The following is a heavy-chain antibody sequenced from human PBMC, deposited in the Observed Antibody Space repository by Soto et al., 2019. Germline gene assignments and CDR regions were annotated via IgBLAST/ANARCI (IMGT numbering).Heavy chain of an antibody. Sequence: GGSLRLSCAASGFISRSYWMHWVRQVPGKGLVWVSRINGDGRSTSYADSVKGRFTISRDNAKNTLYLQMNSLRAEDTALYYCAKGRLNSDSSGYYLFAFDIWGQGTMVTVSS. CDR2: INGDGRST. J-gene: IGHJ3*02. V-gene: IGHV3-74*01. CDR3: AKGRLNSDSSGYYLFAFDI. CDR1: GFISRSYW. D-gene: IGHD3-22*01.